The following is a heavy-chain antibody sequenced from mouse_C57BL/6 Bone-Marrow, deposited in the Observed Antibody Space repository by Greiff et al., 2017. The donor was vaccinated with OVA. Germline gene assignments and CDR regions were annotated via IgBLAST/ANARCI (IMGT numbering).Heavy chain of an antibody. V-gene: IGHV1-58*01. CDR3: ARDGTGRGDY. Sequence: VQLQQSGAELVRPGSSVKMSCKTSGYTFTSYGINWVKQRPGQGLEWIGYIYLGNGYTEYNEKFKGKATLPSDTSSSTAYMQLSSLTSADSAIYFGARDGTGRGDYWGQGTSVTVSS. CDR1: GYTFTSYG. J-gene: IGHJ4*01. D-gene: IGHD4-1*01. CDR2: IYLGNGYT.